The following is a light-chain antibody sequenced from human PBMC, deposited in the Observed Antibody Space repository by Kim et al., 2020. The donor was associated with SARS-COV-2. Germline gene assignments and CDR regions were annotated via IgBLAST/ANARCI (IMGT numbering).Light chain of an antibody. CDR3: SSYAGSDNLV. CDR2: EVN. CDR1: GRDVGGYPY. Sequence: QSALTQPPSASGSPGQSVTISYTGSGRDVGGYPYVSWYQQHPGRVPKLIISEVNKRPSGVPDRFSGSKSGNTASLTVSGLQPEDEADYYCSSYAGSDNLVFGGGTQLTVL. J-gene: IGLJ3*02. V-gene: IGLV2-8*01.